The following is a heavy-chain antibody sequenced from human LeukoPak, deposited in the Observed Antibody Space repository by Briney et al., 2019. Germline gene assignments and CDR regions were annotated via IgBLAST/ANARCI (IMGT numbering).Heavy chain of an antibody. CDR2: INQDGSEK. Sequence: QPGGSLRLSCAASGFSFSSYWMSWVRQAPGKGLEWVAAINQDGSEKYYVDSVKGRFTISRDNAKNSLYLQMNSLRAEDTAVYYCAREGFDSYGTTKDAFDVWGQGTMATVSS. J-gene: IGHJ3*01. V-gene: IGHV3-7*05. CDR3: AREGFDSYGTTKDAFDV. CDR1: GFSFSSYW. D-gene: IGHD5-18*01.